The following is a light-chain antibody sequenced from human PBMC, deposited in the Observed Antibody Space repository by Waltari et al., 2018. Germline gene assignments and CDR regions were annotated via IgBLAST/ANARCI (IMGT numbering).Light chain of an antibody. V-gene: IGKV3D-15*01. CDR1: QSITSN. J-gene: IGKJ4*01. CDR3: QQYHNWPPHT. Sequence: EIVMTQSPATLSVSPGERAILSCRASQSITSNLAWYQQKPGQATSLLIDGASTRATDTTGRCSGSGSGTEFNLTISSLQSEDFAVYYCQQYHNWPPHTFGGGTKVEIK. CDR2: GAS.